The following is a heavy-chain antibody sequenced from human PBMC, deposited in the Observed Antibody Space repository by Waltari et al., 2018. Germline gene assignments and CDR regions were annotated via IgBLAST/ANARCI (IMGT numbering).Heavy chain of an antibody. CDR1: GFTVRSNY. D-gene: IGHD2-15*01. Sequence: EVQLVETGGGLIQPGGSLRLSCAASGFTVRSNYMNWVRQAPGKGLEWVSAIYSGGSTYYADSVKGRFTISIDNSYNTLYLQMNSLRAEDTAVYYCAREASLVGPVDYWGQGTLVTVSS. J-gene: IGHJ4*02. V-gene: IGHV3-53*02. CDR2: IYSGGST. CDR3: AREASLVGPVDY.